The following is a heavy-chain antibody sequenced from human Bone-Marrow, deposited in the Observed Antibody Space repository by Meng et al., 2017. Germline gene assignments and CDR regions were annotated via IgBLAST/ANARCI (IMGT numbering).Heavy chain of an antibody. V-gene: IGHV3-15*01. CDR1: GFTFSNAW. J-gene: IGHJ4*01. CDR2: MKGNVDGGTV. CDR3: SGHIDY. Sequence: GESPKTSCAASGFTFSNAWVTWVRQAPGKGLEWIGRMKGNVDGGTVDYAAAVKGRFNISRDDSANTFYLQMNSLKTEDTAVYYCSGHIDYWGHGTLVTVSS.